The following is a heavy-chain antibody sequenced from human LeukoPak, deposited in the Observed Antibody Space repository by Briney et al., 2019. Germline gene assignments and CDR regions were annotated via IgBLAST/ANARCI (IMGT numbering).Heavy chain of an antibody. CDR2: IYDDGST. Sequence: SPSETLSLTCTLSGGSIINGDYYWRWIRQPPGKGLEWIGYIYDDGSTYYNPSLKSRLTISIDTSKNQFSLNLRSVTAAGTAVYYCARLTGSGEVFDSWGQGTLVTVSS. V-gene: IGHV4-30-4*01. J-gene: IGHJ4*02. CDR1: GGSIINGDYY. CDR3: ARLTGSGEVFDS. D-gene: IGHD1-14*01.